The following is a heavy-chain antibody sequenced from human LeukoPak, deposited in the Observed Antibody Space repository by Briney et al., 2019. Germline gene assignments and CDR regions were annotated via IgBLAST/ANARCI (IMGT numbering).Heavy chain of an antibody. Sequence: SETLSLTCTVSGGSISSSSYYWGWIRQPPGKGREWIGSIYYSGSTYYNPSLKSRVTISVGTSKNQFSLKLSSVTAADTAVYYCARLQAAMVTFFAFDIWGQGTMVTVSS. J-gene: IGHJ3*02. V-gene: IGHV4-39*01. CDR2: IYYSGST. CDR1: GGSISSSSYY. D-gene: IGHD5-18*01. CDR3: ARLQAAMVTFFAFDI.